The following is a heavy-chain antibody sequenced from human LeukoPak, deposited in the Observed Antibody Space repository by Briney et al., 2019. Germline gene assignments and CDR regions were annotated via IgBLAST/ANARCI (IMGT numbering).Heavy chain of an antibody. J-gene: IGHJ1*01. CDR1: GGSISSYY. D-gene: IGHD2-15*01. V-gene: IGHV4-4*07. Sequence: SETLSLTCTVSGGSISSYYWSWIRQPAGKGPEWIGRIYTSGSTNYNPSLKSRVTISVDKSKNQFSLKLSSVTAADTAVYYCARESAALYCSGGSCYPGYFQHWGQGTLVTVSS. CDR2: IYTSGST. CDR3: ARESAALYCSGGSCYPGYFQH.